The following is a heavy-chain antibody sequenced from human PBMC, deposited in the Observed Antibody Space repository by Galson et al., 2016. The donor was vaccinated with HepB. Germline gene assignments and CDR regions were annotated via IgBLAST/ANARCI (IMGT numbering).Heavy chain of an antibody. J-gene: IGHJ3*01. Sequence: SLRLSCAASGFTSTNYAMTWVRQAPGRGLEWVSTIRGDGSATLYADSVKGRFTISTDSSKNTLYLQMSGLRAEDTAVYYCAKAQPTHTNGWGGAFDVWGQGTMVTVFS. CDR1: GFTSTNYA. V-gene: IGHV3-23*01. D-gene: IGHD6-19*01. CDR2: IRGDGSAT. CDR3: AKAQPTHTNGWGGAFDV.